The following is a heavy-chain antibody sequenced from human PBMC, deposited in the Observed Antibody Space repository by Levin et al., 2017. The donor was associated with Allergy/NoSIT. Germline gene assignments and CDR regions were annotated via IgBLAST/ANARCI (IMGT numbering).Heavy chain of an antibody. V-gene: IGHV3-33*01. Sequence: QAGGSLRLSCAASGFTFSSYGMHWVRQAPGKGLEWVAVIWYDGSNKYYADSVKGRFTISRDNSKNTLYLQMNSLRAEDTAVYYWARGKGEQWLGADAFDIWGQGTMVTVSS. CDR2: IWYDGSNK. CDR1: GFTFSSYG. J-gene: IGHJ3*02. CDR3: ARGKGEQWLGADAFDI. D-gene: IGHD6-19*01.